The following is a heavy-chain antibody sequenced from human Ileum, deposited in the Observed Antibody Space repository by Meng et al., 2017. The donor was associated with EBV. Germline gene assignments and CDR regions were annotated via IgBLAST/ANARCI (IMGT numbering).Heavy chain of an antibody. CDR3: AKNGEKYFEY. CDR2: MSDSGIT. Sequence: QVRLQEAGPGLVNPSGTLSLPCAVSGGSISVINWWSWDRQSPEKGLEWIGEMSDSGITHYNPSLKSRVTISADKSNNQFSLKLTSVTSADTAVYFCAKNGEKYFEYWGQGTLVTVSS. V-gene: IGHV4-4*02. CDR1: GGSISVINW. J-gene: IGHJ4*02.